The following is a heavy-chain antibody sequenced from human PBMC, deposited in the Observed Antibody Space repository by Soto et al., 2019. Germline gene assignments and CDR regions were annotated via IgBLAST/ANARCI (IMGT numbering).Heavy chain of an antibody. V-gene: IGHV3-43*01. D-gene: IGHD1-26*01. J-gene: IGHJ3*02. CDR2: ISWDGGST. Sequence: GGSLRLSCAASGFTFDDYTMHWVRQAPGKGLEWVSLISWDGGSTYYADSVKGRFTISRDNSKNSLYLQMNSLRTEDTALYYCAKDKESGSYGDDAFDIWGQGTMVTVSS. CDR1: GFTFDDYT. CDR3: AKDKESGSYGDDAFDI.